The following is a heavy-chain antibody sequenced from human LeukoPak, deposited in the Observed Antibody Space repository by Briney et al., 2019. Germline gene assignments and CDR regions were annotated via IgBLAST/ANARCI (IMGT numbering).Heavy chain of an antibody. CDR2: ISSSGSTI. CDR1: GFTFSDYY. CDR3: ARKLMTTDDCFDY. J-gene: IGHJ4*02. D-gene: IGHD4-17*01. Sequence: PGGSLRLSCAASGFTFSDYYMSWIRQAPGKGLEWVSYISSSGSTIYYADSVKGRFTISRDNAKNSLYLQMNSLRAEDTAVYYCARKLMTTDDCFDYWGQGTLVTVSS. V-gene: IGHV3-11*04.